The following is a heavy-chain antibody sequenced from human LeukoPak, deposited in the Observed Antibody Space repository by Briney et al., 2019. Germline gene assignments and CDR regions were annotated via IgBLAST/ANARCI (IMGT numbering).Heavy chain of an antibody. V-gene: IGHV3-74*01. D-gene: IGHD3-3*01. Sequence: GGSLRLSCAASGFTFSSYWMHWVRQAPGKGLVWVSRINSDGSSTSYADSVKGRFTISRDNAKNTLYLQMNSLRAEDTAVYYCASRDYDCWSGYYTGHWFDPWGQGTLVTVSS. CDR1: GFTFSSYW. J-gene: IGHJ5*02. CDR2: INSDGSST. CDR3: ASRDYDCWSGYYTGHWFDP.